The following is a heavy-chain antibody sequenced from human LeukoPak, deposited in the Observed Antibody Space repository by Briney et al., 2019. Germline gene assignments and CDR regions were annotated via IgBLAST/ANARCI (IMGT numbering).Heavy chain of an antibody. J-gene: IGHJ4*02. CDR3: ARVRGGGSTLAP. Sequence: GASVKVSCKASGYTFTGYYMHWVRHAPGQGLEWMGWINPNSGGTNYAQKFQGRVTMTRDTSISTAYMELSRLRSDDTAVYYCARVRGGGSTLAPWGQGTLVTVSS. CDR2: INPNSGGT. D-gene: IGHD6-13*01. CDR1: GYTFTGYY. V-gene: IGHV1-2*02.